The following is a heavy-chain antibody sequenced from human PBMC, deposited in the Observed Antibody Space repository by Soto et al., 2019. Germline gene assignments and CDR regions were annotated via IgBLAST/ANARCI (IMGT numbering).Heavy chain of an antibody. CDR1: GYTFTSYD. Sequence: QVQLVQSGAEVKKPGASVKVSCKASGYTFTSYDINWVRQATGQGLEWMGWMNPNSGNTGYAQKFQGRVTMTRNTSISTAYIELSSLRSEDTAVYYCARGDTDYDFWRIHYFDYWGQGTLVTVSS. D-gene: IGHD3-3*01. CDR3: ARGDTDYDFWRIHYFDY. J-gene: IGHJ4*02. V-gene: IGHV1-8*01. CDR2: MNPNSGNT.